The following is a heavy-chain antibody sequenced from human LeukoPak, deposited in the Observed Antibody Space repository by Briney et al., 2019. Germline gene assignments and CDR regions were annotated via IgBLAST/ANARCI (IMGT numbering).Heavy chain of an antibody. V-gene: IGHV3-30*02. D-gene: IGHD3-3*01. J-gene: IGHJ4*02. CDR2: IRYDGSNK. Sequence: PGGSLRLSCAPSGFTFSSYGMHWVRQAPGKGLKWVAFIRYDGSNKYYADSVKGRFTISRDNSKNTLYLQMNSLRAGDTAVYYCAKGFFWSGYYPFDYWGQGTLVTVSS. CDR3: AKGFFWSGYYPFDY. CDR1: GFTFSSYG.